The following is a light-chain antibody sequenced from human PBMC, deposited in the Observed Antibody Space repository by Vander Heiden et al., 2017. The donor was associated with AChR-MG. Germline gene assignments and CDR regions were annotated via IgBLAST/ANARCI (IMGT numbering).Light chain of an antibody. Sequence: IQLTQSPSSLSASVGDRVTITCRASQGISTYLAWFQQKPGKPPKLLIYASSTLQSGVPSRFSGSESGTDFTLTISSLQPEDFATYYCQQLDNSPFTFGHGTKVDIK. CDR3: QQLDNSPFT. J-gene: IGKJ3*01. CDR2: ASS. V-gene: IGKV1-9*01. CDR1: QGISTY.